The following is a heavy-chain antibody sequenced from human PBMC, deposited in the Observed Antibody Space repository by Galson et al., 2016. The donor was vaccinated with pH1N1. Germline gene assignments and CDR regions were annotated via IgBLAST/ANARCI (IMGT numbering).Heavy chain of an antibody. J-gene: IGHJ4*02. V-gene: IGHV3-30*02. CDR2: TGYGGGNK. CDR3: AKDRTTTRNDGDY. D-gene: IGHD1-1*01. Sequence: SRRRSCAPSGFSFTNYGMHWVRKSPGKGLEWVAFTGYGGGNKYYADSVRGRFPISRDNSKNTLYLQINSLRTEDTALYYCAKDRTTTRNDGDYWGQGTLVTVSS. CDR1: GFSFTNYG.